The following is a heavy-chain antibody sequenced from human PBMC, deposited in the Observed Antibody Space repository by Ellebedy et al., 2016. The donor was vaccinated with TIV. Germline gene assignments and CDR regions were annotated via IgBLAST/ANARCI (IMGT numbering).Heavy chain of an antibody. V-gene: IGHV3-23*01. D-gene: IGHD5-18*01. Sequence: GGSLRLSXAASGFTFSSYAMSWVRQAPGKGLEWVSAISGSGGSTYYANSVKGRFTISRDNSKNTLYLQMNSLRAEDTAVYYCARGRGYSYGRHFDYWGQGTLVTVSS. CDR3: ARGRGYSYGRHFDY. CDR2: ISGSGGST. J-gene: IGHJ4*02. CDR1: GFTFSSYA.